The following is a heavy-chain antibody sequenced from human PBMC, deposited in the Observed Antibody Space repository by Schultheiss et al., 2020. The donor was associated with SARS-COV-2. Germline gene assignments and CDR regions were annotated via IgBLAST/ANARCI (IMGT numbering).Heavy chain of an antibody. CDR3: ARGSSEGSEFGAFDI. J-gene: IGHJ3*02. CDR1: GFTFSSYS. Sequence: GGSLRLSCAASGFTFSSYSMNWVRQAPGKGLEWVSYISSSGSTIYYADSVKGRFTISRDNAKNSLYLQMNSLRAEDTAVYYCARGSSEGSEFGAFDIWGQGTMVTVSS. V-gene: IGHV3-48*04. D-gene: IGHD2-2*01. CDR2: ISSSGSTI.